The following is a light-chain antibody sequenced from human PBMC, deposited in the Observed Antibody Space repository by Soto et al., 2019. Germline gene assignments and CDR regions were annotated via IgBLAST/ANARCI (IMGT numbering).Light chain of an antibody. J-gene: IGLJ2*01. CDR3: QTWGTGYVV. CDR1: SGHRSYT. V-gene: IGLV4-69*01. Sequence: QSVLTQSPSASASLGASVKLTCTLSSGHRSYTIAWHQQLPEKGPRYLMTLNSDGSHRKGDGIPDRFSGSSSGAERYLIISSLQSEDEADYYCQTWGTGYVVFGGRTKVTVL. CDR2: LNSDGSH.